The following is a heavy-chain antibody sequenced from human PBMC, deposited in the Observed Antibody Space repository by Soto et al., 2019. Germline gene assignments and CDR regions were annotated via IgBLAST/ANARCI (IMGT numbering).Heavy chain of an antibody. CDR1: GFTFSSYG. CDR3: AKAQGYCSSTSCREAYYYYGMDV. J-gene: IGHJ6*02. V-gene: IGHV3-30*18. Sequence: GGSLRLSCVASGFTFSSYGMHWVRQAPGKXLEWVAVISYDGNKKYHVDSVKGRFTISRDNSKNTLFLQMNSLRAEDTAVYYCAKAQGYCSSTSCREAYYYYGMDVWGQGTTVTVSS. CDR2: ISYDGNKK. D-gene: IGHD2-2*01.